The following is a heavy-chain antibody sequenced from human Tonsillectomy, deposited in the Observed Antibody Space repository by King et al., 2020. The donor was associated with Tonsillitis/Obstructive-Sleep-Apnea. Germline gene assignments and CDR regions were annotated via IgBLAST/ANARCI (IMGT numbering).Heavy chain of an antibody. V-gene: IGHV4-34*01. J-gene: IGHJ3*02. CDR1: GGSFSGYY. CDR2: IHHSGST. Sequence: VQLQQWGAGLLKPSETLSLTCAVDGGSFSGYYWTLIRQPPGKGLEWIGEIHHSGSTNYCPSLKSRFTISLDTSKNQFSLNLSSVTAADTAVYYCARGGNLDSFDIWGQGTLVTVSS. CDR3: ARGGNLDSFDI. D-gene: IGHD4-23*01.